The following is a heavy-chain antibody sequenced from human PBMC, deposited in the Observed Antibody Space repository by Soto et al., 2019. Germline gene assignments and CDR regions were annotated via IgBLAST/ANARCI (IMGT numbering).Heavy chain of an antibody. J-gene: IGHJ3*02. CDR1: GGSFSGYY. Sequence: SETLSLTCAVYGGSFSGYYWSWIRQPPGKGLEWIGEINHSGSTNYNPSLKSRVTISVDTSKNRFSLKLSSVTAADTAVYYCAGDYYDSSGYYGTVAFDIWRQGTMVTVSS. V-gene: IGHV4-34*01. D-gene: IGHD3-22*01. CDR2: INHSGST. CDR3: AGDYYDSSGYYGTVAFDI.